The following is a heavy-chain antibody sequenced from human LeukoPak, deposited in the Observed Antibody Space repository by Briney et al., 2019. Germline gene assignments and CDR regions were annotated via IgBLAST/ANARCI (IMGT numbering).Heavy chain of an antibody. D-gene: IGHD3-3*01. CDR1: GGTFSSSS. Sequence: ASVKVSCKASGGTFSSSSISWVRQAPGQGLEWMGGIIPIFGTANYAQKFQGRVTITADESTSTAYTELRSLRSDDTAVYYCARDPGLYYDFWSGYPTPYFDYWGQGTLVTVSS. V-gene: IGHV1-69*13. CDR2: IIPIFGTA. CDR3: ARDPGLYYDFWSGYPTPYFDY. J-gene: IGHJ4*02.